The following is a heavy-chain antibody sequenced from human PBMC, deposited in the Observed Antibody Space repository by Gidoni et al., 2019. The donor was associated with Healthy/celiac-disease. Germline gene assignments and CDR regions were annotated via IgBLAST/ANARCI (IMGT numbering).Heavy chain of an antibody. V-gene: IGHV4-59*08. Sequence: QVQLQESGPGLVKPSETLSLTCPVSGGSISSYYWSWIRQPPGKGLEWIGYIYYSGSTNYNPSLKSRVTISVDTSKNQFSLKLSSVTAADTAVYYCARYVVVVAATPLPWFDPWGQGTLVTVSS. CDR1: GGSISSYY. D-gene: IGHD2-15*01. CDR3: ARYVVVVAATPLPWFDP. J-gene: IGHJ5*02. CDR2: IYYSGST.